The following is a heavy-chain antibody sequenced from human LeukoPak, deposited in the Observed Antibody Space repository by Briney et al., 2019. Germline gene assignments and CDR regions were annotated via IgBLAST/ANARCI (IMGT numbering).Heavy chain of an antibody. J-gene: IGHJ4*02. V-gene: IGHV4-39*01. CDR2: RYCSGFI. D-gene: IGHD1-26*01. CDR3: ARLKVGTTHPDY. Sequence: KPSEPQSLTCAVSDDSFISSDYYWGWIRQPPGKGLVWFGSRYCSGFICYIRSVKGRVPISVYTSKKQFSLKLNSVTAADTAVYYCARLKVGTTHPDYWGQGTLVTVAS. CDR1: DDSFISSDYY.